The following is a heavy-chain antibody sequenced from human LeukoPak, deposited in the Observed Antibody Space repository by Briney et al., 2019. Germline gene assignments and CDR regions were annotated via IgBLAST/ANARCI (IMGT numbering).Heavy chain of an antibody. Sequence: SETLSLTCSVSGGSISSSTYYWGWIRQPPGKGLEWIGSIYYSGSTYYNPSLKSRVTISVDRSKNQFSLKLSSVTAADTAVYYCARDSSRGEALDYWGQGTLVTVSS. CDR3: ARDSSRGEALDY. D-gene: IGHD2-2*01. CDR1: GGSISSSTYY. J-gene: IGHJ4*02. V-gene: IGHV4-39*07. CDR2: IYYSGST.